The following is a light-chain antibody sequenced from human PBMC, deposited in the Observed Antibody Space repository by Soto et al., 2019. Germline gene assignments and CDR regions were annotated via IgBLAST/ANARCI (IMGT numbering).Light chain of an antibody. CDR1: QDISNY. J-gene: IGKJ2*01. V-gene: IGKV1-33*01. CDR3: QQYDNLPPYT. Sequence: DLQMTQSPSSLSASVGDRVTITCQASQDISNYLNWYQQKPGKAPKLLIYDASNLETGVPSRFSGSGSGTDFTFTISSLQPEEIATYYCQQYDNLPPYTFGQWTKLEIK. CDR2: DAS.